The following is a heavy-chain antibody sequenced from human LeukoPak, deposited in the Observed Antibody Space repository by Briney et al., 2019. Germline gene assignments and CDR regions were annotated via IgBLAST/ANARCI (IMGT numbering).Heavy chain of an antibody. D-gene: IGHD1-20*01. CDR1: GYTFTDCY. J-gene: IGHJ4*02. V-gene: IGHV1-2*02. Sequence: ASVKVSCKTAGYTFTDCYMHWVRQAPGQGLEWMGWINPNSGGTKYAQKFQGRVTMTRDTSINTAYMELSRRTYDDTAVYYCAGLPRYNWNEPLDYWGQGTLVTVSS. CDR3: AGLPRYNWNEPLDY. CDR2: INPNSGGT.